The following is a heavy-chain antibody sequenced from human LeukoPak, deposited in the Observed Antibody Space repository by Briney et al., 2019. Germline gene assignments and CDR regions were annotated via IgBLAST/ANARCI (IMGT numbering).Heavy chain of an antibody. CDR1: GGSISSGGYY. J-gene: IGHJ3*02. CDR2: IYHSGST. CDR3: ASESQGDAFDI. Sequence: SETLSLTCTVSGGSISSGGYYWSWIRQPPGKGLEWIGYIYHSGSTYYNPSLKSRVTISVDTSKNQFSLKLSSVTAADTAVYYCASESQGDAFDIWGQGTMVTVSS. V-gene: IGHV4-30-2*01.